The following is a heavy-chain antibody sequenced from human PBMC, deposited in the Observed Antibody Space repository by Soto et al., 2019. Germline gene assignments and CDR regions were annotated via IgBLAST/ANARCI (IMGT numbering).Heavy chain of an antibody. CDR3: ARDRTITGTDVYYYYGMDV. J-gene: IGHJ6*02. D-gene: IGHD1-7*01. Sequence: ASVKVSCKASGYTFTSHYMHWVRQAPGQGLEWMGIINPSGGGTSYAQKFQGRVTITRDTSASTAYMELSSLRSEDTAVYYCARDRTITGTDVYYYYGMDVWGQGTTVTVSS. CDR1: GYTFTSHY. V-gene: IGHV1-46*01. CDR2: INPSGGGT.